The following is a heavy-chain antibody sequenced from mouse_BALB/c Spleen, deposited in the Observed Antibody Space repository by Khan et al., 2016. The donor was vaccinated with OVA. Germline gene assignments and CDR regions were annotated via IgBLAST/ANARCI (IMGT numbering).Heavy chain of an antibody. CDR1: GYSITSDYA. V-gene: IGHV3-2*02. J-gene: IGHJ2*01. D-gene: IGHD1-1*01. Sequence: EVQLVESGPGLVKPSQSLSLTCTVTGYSITSDYAWNWIRQFPGNKLEWMGYISYSGRTCYNPSLKSRISITRDTSKNQFFLQLSSVTAEGAATYYGARSVTSAKVAATDFAYWGQGTTLTVSS. CDR2: ISYSGRT. CDR3: ARSVTSAKVAATDFAY.